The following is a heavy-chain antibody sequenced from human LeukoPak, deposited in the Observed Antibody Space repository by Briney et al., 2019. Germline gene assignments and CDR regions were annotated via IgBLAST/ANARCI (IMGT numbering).Heavy chain of an antibody. J-gene: IGHJ4*03. V-gene: IGHV4-38-2*02. CDR3: ARDDYGNSFDY. CDR2: VYHSGST. Sequence: SETLSLTCAVSGYSISSGYYWGWIRQPPGKGLEWIGNVYHSGSTYKNPSLKSRVSISLDTSNNQFSLKLTSVTAADTAVYYCARDDYGNSFDYWGQGTMVTVSS. D-gene: IGHD4-17*01. CDR1: GYSISSGYY.